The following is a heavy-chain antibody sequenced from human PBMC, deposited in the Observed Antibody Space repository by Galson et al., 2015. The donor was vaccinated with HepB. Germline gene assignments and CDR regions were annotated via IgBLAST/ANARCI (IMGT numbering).Heavy chain of an antibody. V-gene: IGHV4-61*08. CDR1: GGSISSGGYY. Sequence: LSLTCTVSGGSISSGGYYWSWIRQHPGKGLEWIGYIYYSGSTNYNPSLKSRVTISVDTSKNQFSLKLSSVTAADTAVYYCARGVGQLLYDDYYYYMDVWGKGTTVTVSS. J-gene: IGHJ6*03. D-gene: IGHD2-2*02. CDR3: ARGVGQLLYDDYYYYMDV. CDR2: IYYSGST.